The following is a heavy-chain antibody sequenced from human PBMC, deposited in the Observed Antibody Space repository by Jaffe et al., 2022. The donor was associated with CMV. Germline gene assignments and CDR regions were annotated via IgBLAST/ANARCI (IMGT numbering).Heavy chain of an antibody. CDR2: INHSGST. CDR1: GGSFSGYY. J-gene: IGHJ6*03. V-gene: IGHV4-34*01. Sequence: QVQLQQWGAGLLKPSETLSLTCAVYGGSFSGYYWSWIRQPPGKGLEWIGEINHSGSTNYNPSLKSRVTISVDTSKNQFSLKLSSVTAADTAVYYCARGPRYYGSGSYYSYYYYYMDVWGKGTTVTVSS. D-gene: IGHD3-10*01. CDR3: ARGPRYYGSGSYYSYYYYYMDV.